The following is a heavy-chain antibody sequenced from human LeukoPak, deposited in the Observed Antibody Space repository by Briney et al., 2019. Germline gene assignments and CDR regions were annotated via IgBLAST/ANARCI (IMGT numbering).Heavy chain of an antibody. CDR1: GFPFTSYS. J-gene: IGHJ4*02. CDR3: AKDLQLAYPTYYFDY. V-gene: IGHV3-21*04. CDR2: ISSSSYYI. D-gene: IGHD6-13*01. Sequence: GGSLRLSCAASGFPFTSYSMNWVRQAPGRGLEWVSSISSSSYYIYYADSVKGRFTISRDNAENTLYLQMNSLRAEDTAVYYCAKDLQLAYPTYYFDYWGQGTLVTVSS.